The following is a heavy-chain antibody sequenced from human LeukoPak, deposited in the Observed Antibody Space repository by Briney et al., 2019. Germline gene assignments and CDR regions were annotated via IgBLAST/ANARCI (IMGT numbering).Heavy chain of an antibody. Sequence: SETLSLTCAVSGGSISSGGYSWGWIRQPPGKGLEWIVYIYHSGSTYYNPSLKSRVTISVDRSKNQFSLKLSSVTAADTAVYYCARKYRYCSSTSCFHDAFDIWGQGTMVTVSS. CDR3: ARKYRYCSSTSCFHDAFDI. V-gene: IGHV4-30-2*01. D-gene: IGHD2-2*01. J-gene: IGHJ3*02. CDR2: IYHSGST. CDR1: GGSISSGGYS.